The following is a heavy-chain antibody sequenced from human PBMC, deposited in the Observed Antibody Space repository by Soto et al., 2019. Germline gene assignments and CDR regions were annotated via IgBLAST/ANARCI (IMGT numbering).Heavy chain of an antibody. V-gene: IGHV1-69*02. D-gene: IGHD2-2*01. CDR2: IIPILGIA. J-gene: IGHJ4*02. CDR1: GGTFSSYT. CDR3: ARAYCSSTSCYDFDY. Sequence: SVKVSCKASGGTFSSYTISWVRQAPGQGLEWMGRIIPILGIANYAQKFQGRVTITADKSTSTAYMELSSLRSEDTAVYYCARAYCSSTSCYDFDYWGQGTLVTVSS.